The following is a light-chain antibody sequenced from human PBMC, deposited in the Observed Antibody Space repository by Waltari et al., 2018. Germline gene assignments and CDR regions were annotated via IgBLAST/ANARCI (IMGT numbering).Light chain of an antibody. J-gene: IGKJ2*01. Sequence: DIQMTQSPSTLSASVGHRVTITCRASQSISSWLAWYQQKPGKAPKLLIYKASTLESGVPSRFSGSGSGTEFTLTISSLQPDDFATYYCQQYNNYPYTFGQGTRLEIK. CDR1: QSISSW. CDR2: KAS. V-gene: IGKV1-5*03. CDR3: QQYNNYPYT.